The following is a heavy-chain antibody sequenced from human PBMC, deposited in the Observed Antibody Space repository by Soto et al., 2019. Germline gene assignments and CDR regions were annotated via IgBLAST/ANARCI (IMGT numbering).Heavy chain of an antibody. J-gene: IGHJ6*04. V-gene: IGHV3-74*01. CDR1: GFTLSGRS. D-gene: IGHD3-10*01. CDR3: AGGWFGPDV. Sequence: EVQLVESGGCLVQPGGSLRRSCAASGFTLSGRSMHWVRQAPGKGLVWVSGIDNAGTDSTYAVSVKGRFTSSRDNAQNRLYLQMNSLRVEDTAVYYCAGGWFGPDVWGKGTTVTVSS. CDR2: IDNAGTDS.